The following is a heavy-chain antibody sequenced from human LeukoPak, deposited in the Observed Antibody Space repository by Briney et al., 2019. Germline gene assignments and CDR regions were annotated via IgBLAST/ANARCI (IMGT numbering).Heavy chain of an antibody. CDR3: ARDEASSSSGYYYYYMDV. V-gene: IGHV3-7*01. CDR2: IKQDGSEK. Sequence: PGGSLRLSCAASGFTFSSYWMSWVRQAPGKGLEWVANIKQDGSEKYYVDSVKGRFTISRDNAKNSLYLQMNSLRAEDTAVYYCARDEASSSSGYYYYYMDVWGKGTTVTVSS. D-gene: IGHD6-13*01. J-gene: IGHJ6*03. CDR1: GFTFSSYW.